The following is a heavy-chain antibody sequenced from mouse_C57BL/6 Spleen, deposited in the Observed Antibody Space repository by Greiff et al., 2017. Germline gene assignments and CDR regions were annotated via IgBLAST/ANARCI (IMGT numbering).Heavy chain of an antibody. CDR2: IYPGSGST. J-gene: IGHJ4*01. CDR3: ARGGSGGAMDY. Sequence: VQLQQSGAELVKPGASVKMFCKASGYTFTSYWITWVKQRPGQGLEWIGDIYPGSGSTNYNEKFKSKATLTVDTSSSTAYMQLSSLTSEDSAVYYCARGGSGGAMDYWGQGTSVTVSS. V-gene: IGHV1-55*01. CDR1: GYTFTSYW.